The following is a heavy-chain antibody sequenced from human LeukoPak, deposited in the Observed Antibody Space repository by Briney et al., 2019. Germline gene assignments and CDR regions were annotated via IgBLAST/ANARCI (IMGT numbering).Heavy chain of an antibody. V-gene: IGHV3-15*01. CDR3: TTVPNPLYFDY. Sequence: GGSLRLSCAASGFTFSNAWMSWVRQAPGKGLEWVGSIKSKTDGGTTDYAAPVKGRFTISRDDSKNTLYLQMNSLKTEDTAVYYCTTVPNPLYFDYWGQGTLVTVSS. CDR1: GFTFSNAW. J-gene: IGHJ4*02. CDR2: IKSKTDGGTT.